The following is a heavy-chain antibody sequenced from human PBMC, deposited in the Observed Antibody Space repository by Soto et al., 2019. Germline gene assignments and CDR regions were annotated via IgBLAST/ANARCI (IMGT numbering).Heavy chain of an antibody. CDR3: AKLMVAAGTKTYYYYGMDV. CDR1: GFTFSSYG. Sequence: QVQLLESGGGVVQPGRSLRLSCAASGFTFSSYGMHWVRQAPGKGLEWVAVISYDGSNKYYADSVKGRFTISRDNSKNTLYLQMNSLRAEDTAVYYCAKLMVAAGTKTYYYYGMDVWGQGTTVTVSS. CDR2: ISYDGSNK. D-gene: IGHD6-13*01. J-gene: IGHJ6*02. V-gene: IGHV3-30*18.